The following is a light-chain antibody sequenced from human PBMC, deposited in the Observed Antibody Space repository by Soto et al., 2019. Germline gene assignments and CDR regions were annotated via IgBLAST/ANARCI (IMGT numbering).Light chain of an antibody. CDR3: SSYAGGNKRNYV. CDR2: EVT. CDR1: SRNICGCEY. V-gene: IGLV2-8*01. Sequence: QSVLPQPPSAYGSARQLVTISCTGTSRNICGCEYVSWYQPTPGKAPKRIIYEVTKRPSGVPDRFSGSKSGNTASLTVSGLQAEDEADYYCSSYAGGNKRNYVFGTGTKVTVL. J-gene: IGLJ1*01.